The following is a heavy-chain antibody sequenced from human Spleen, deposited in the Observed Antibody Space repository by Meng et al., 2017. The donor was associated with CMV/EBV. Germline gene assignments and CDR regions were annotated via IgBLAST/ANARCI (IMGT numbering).Heavy chain of an antibody. D-gene: IGHD3-3*01. CDR2: INPSGGST. J-gene: IGHJ6*02. V-gene: IGHV1-46*01. CDR3: ARDLRFLGRSYGMDV. Sequence: ASVKVSCKASGYTFTSYYMHWVRQAPGQGLEWMGIINPSGGSTSYAQKFQGRVTMTRDTSTSTVYMELSSLRSEDTAVYYCARDLRFLGRSYGMDVWGQGTTVTVSS. CDR1: GYTFTSYY.